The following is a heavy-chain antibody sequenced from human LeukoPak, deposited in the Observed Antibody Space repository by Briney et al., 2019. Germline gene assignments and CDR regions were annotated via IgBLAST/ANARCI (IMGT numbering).Heavy chain of an antibody. V-gene: IGHV1-3*01. CDR3: ARDRSLGYRSGGSCYPGTFDY. J-gene: IGHJ4*02. D-gene: IGHD2-15*01. Sequence: ASVKVSSKASVYTFTSYAMHWVRQAPGQRLEWMGWINAGNGNTKYLQKFQGRVTITRDTSASTDKMELRSLRSEDTAVYYCARDRSLGYRSGGSCYPGTFDYWGQGTLVTVSS. CDR2: INAGNGNT. CDR1: VYTFTSYA.